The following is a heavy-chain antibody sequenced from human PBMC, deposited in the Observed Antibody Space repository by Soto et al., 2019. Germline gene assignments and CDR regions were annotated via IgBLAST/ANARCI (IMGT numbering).Heavy chain of an antibody. CDR2: IYYSGST. CDR1: GGSISSYY. CDR3: ARVWGGAFDI. D-gene: IGHD3-10*01. J-gene: IGHJ3*02. V-gene: IGHV4-59*01. Sequence: QVQLQESGPGLVKPSETLSLTCTVSGGSISSYYWSWIRQPPGKGLEWIGCIYYSGSTNYNPSLKSRATKSVDTSKNQFSLKLSSVTAADTAVYYCARVWGGAFDIWGQGTMVTVSS.